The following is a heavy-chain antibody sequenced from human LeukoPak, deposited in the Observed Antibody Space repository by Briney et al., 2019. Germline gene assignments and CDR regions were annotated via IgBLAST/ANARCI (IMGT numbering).Heavy chain of an antibody. D-gene: IGHD3-22*01. CDR2: IIPIFGTA. J-gene: IGHJ4*02. V-gene: IGHV1-69*05. CDR1: GYTFTSYD. Sequence: GASVKVSCKASGYTFTSYDINWVRQATGQGLEWMGGIIPIFGTANYAQKFQGRVTITTDESTSTAYMELSSLRSEDTAVYYCARDPTYYYDSSGYYNWGQGTLVTVSS. CDR3: ARDPTYYYDSSGYYN.